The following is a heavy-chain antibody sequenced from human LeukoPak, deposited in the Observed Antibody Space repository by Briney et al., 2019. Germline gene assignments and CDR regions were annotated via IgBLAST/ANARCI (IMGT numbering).Heavy chain of an antibody. CDR2: ISSNGGST. CDR3: ARGRYDILTGYYPFAPYYFDY. V-gene: IGHV3-64*01. J-gene: IGHJ4*02. Sequence: PGGSLRLSCAASGFTFSSYAMHWVRQAPGKGLEYVSAISSNGGSTYYANSVKGRFTISRDNSKNTLYLQMGSLRAEDMAVYYCARGRYDILTGYYPFAPYYFDYWGQGTLVTVS. CDR1: GFTFSSYA. D-gene: IGHD3-9*01.